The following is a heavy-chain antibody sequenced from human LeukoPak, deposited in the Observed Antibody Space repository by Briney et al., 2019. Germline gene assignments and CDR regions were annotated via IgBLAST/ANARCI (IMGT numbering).Heavy chain of an antibody. CDR1: GGSINTYY. D-gene: IGHD3-9*01. V-gene: IGHV4-59*04. J-gene: IGHJ4*02. Sequence: APETLSLSCSVSGGSINTYYWGWVRQPPGKGLEWIGDIYYSGSTYYNPPLKSRLTLSLDTPQRHFSLRLSSVTAPDTASYYCTRGSYDVLSGYTTLGEYWGEGTLVTV. CDR2: IYYSGST. CDR3: TRGSYDVLSGYTTLGEY.